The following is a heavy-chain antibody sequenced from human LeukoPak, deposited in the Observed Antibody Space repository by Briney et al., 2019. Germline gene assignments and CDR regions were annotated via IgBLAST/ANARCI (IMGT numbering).Heavy chain of an antibody. Sequence: GGSLTLLCGLSGYLLNVLYILGPPHAPERGREGVSYICSSGSHIYYAGSVKGRFTISMDNAKNSLYLQMNSLGAEDTAVYYCARGYDSSGYNWFDPWGQGTLVTVSS. J-gene: IGHJ5*02. CDR3: ARGYDSSGYNWFDP. CDR2: ICSSGSHI. CDR1: GYLLNVL. V-gene: IGHV3-11*01. D-gene: IGHD3-22*01.